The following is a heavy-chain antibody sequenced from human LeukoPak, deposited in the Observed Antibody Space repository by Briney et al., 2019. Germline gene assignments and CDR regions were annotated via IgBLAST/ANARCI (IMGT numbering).Heavy chain of an antibody. D-gene: IGHD3-22*01. V-gene: IGHV1-18*01. CDR3: ARVVYDSSGYYPPVDY. J-gene: IGHJ4*02. CDR2: ISAYNGNT. CDR1: GYTFTIYG. Sequence: ASVKVSYTASGYTFTIYGISWVRQAPGQGLEWMGWISAYNGNTNYAQKLQGRVTMTTDTSTSTAYMELRSLRSDDTAVYYCARVVYDSSGYYPPVDYWGQGTLVTVSS.